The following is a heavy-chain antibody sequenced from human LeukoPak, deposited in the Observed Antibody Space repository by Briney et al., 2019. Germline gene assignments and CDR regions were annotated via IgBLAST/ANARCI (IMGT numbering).Heavy chain of an antibody. D-gene: IGHD3-9*01. CDR1: GYSFTSYW. CDR2: IYPGDSDT. Sequence: GESLKISCKGSGYSFTSYWIGWVRQMPGKGLEWMGIIYPGDSDTRYSPSFQGQVTISAHQSITTAYLQWSSLKASDTAMYYCARVPDILTGYYPFDYWGQGTLVTVSS. J-gene: IGHJ4*02. CDR3: ARVPDILTGYYPFDY. V-gene: IGHV5-51*01.